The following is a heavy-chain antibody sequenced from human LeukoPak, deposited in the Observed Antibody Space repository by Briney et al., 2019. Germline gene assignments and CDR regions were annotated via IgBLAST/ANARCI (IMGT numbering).Heavy chain of an antibody. D-gene: IGHD3-9*01. CDR2: IKSKTDGGTT. Sequence: GGSLRLSCAASGFTFSNAWMSWVRQAPGKGLEWVGRIKSKTDGGTTDYAAPVEGRFTISRDDSKNTLYLQMNSLKTEDTAVYYCTTGPTRYFDWLLYDPIDYWGQGTLVTVSS. J-gene: IGHJ4*02. CDR3: TTGPTRYFDWLLYDPIDY. V-gene: IGHV3-15*01. CDR1: GFTFSNAW.